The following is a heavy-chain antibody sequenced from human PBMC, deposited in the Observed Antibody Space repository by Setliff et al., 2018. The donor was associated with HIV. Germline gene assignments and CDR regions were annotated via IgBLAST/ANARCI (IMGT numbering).Heavy chain of an antibody. J-gene: IGHJ6*03. V-gene: IGHV4-39*07. D-gene: IGHD3-22*01. CDR1: GGSISSRNFY. Sequence: PSETLSLTCTVSGGSISSRNFYWGWIRQPPGKGLEWIGSIAYTGSTNYNPSLKSRVTTSVDTSKNQFSLKLSSVTAADTAFYYCARGFSGDYLFTGYLDVWGKGTTVTVSS. CDR2: IAYTGST. CDR3: ARGFSGDYLFTGYLDV.